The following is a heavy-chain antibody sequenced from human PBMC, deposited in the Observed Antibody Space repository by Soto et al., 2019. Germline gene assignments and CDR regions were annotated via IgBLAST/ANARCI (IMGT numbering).Heavy chain of an antibody. CDR2: IYDSGST. CDR3: AGRSGEGWFDP. D-gene: IGHD2-15*01. CDR1: GGSVSRGSHY. V-gene: IGHV4-61*01. J-gene: IGHJ5*02. Sequence: QVQLQESGPGLVKPSETLSLSCSVSGGSVSRGSHYWSWIRQPPGKGLEWIGFIYDSGSTHKNPSLKSRVTISLNTSKKQFSLKLSSVTAADTAVYYCAGRSGEGWFDPWGQGTRVTVSS.